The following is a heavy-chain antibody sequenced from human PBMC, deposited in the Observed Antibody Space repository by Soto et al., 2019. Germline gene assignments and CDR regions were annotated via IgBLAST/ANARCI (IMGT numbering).Heavy chain of an antibody. CDR3: ARVSFETSGFADY. CDR2: INAANGAT. V-gene: IGHV1-3*01. D-gene: IGHD5-12*01. Sequence: ASVKVSCKASGDTFTSHTIPWLCQAPGQSLEWMGWINAANGATKYSEKFQGRVTITRDTSARTAYMDLSSLSSKDTAVSFCARVSFETSGFADYSGQVTLVT. CDR1: GDTFTSHT. J-gene: IGHJ4*02.